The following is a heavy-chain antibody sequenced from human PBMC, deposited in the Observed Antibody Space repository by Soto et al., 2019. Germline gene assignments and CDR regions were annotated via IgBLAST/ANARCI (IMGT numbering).Heavy chain of an antibody. CDR3: ARYPFGCIDSTEYFQH. CDR2: IIPIFGTA. CDR1: GGTFSSYA. V-gene: IGHV1-69*12. Sequence: QVQLVQSGAEVKKPGFSVKVSCKASGGTFSSYAISWVRQAPGQGLEWMGGIIPIFGTANYAQKFQGRVTITADESTSTAYMELSSLRSEDTAVYYCARYPFGCIDSTEYFQHWGQGTLVTVSS. D-gene: IGHD2-15*01. J-gene: IGHJ1*01.